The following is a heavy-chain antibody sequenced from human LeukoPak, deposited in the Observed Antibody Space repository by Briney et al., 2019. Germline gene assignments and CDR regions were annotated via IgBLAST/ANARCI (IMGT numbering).Heavy chain of an antibody. J-gene: IGHJ4*02. CDR2: IYRSGST. CDR3: ARVNWILDY. Sequence: NPSETLSLTCTVSGYSISSGYHWGWVRQPPGKGLEWIGNIYRSGSTYYNPSLKSRVTISVDTSKNQFSLKLSSVTAADTAVYYCARVNWILDYWGQGALVTVSS. V-gene: IGHV4-38-2*02. D-gene: IGHD1-1*01. CDR1: GYSISSGYH.